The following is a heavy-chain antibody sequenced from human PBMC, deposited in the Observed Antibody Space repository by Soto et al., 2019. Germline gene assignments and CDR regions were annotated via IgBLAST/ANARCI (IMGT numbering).Heavy chain of an antibody. CDR1: GGTFSSYA. CDR2: IIPIFGTA. J-gene: IGHJ4*02. CDR3: ARDHVDTAMVHYFDY. Sequence: SVKVSCKASGGTFSSYAISWVRQAPGQGLEWMGGIIPIFGTANYAQKFQGRVTITADESTSTAYMELSSLRSEDTAVYYCARDHVDTAMVHYFDYWGQGTLVTVSS. D-gene: IGHD5-18*01. V-gene: IGHV1-69*13.